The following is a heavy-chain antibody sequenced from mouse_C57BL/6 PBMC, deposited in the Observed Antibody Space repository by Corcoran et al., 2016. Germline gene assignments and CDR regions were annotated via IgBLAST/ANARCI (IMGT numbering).Heavy chain of an antibody. CDR2: IYWDDDK. CDR1: GFSLSTSGMG. J-gene: IGHJ1*03. V-gene: IGHV8-12*01. D-gene: IGHD1-1*01. CDR3: ARSATVVVEWYCDA. Sequence: QVTLKESGPGILQSSQTLSLTCSFSGFSLSTSGMGVSWIRQPSGKGLEWLAHIYWDDDKRYNPSLKSRLTISKDTSRNQVFLKITSVDTADTATYYCARSATVVVEWYCDARGTGTTATVSS.